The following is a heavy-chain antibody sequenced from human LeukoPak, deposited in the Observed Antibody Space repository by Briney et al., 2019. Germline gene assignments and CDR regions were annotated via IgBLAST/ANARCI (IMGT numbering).Heavy chain of an antibody. CDR3: ARGDRDTAMVYFDY. Sequence: PSETLSLTCAVSGGSISSSNWWSWVRQPPGKGLEWIGEIYHSGSTNYNPSLKSRVTISVDTSKNQFSLKLSSVTAADTAVYYCARGDRDTAMVYFDYWGQGTLVTVSS. V-gene: IGHV4-4*02. CDR1: GGSISSSNW. J-gene: IGHJ4*02. D-gene: IGHD5-18*01. CDR2: IYHSGST.